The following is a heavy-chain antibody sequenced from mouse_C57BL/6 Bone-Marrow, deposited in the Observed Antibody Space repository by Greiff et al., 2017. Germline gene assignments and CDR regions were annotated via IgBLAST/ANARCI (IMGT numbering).Heavy chain of an antibody. CDR3: ARERKFITTVVAPFAY. V-gene: IGHV1-75*01. CDR2: IFPGSGST. J-gene: IGHJ3*01. D-gene: IGHD1-1*01. Sequence: VKLQESGPELVKPGASVKISCKASGYTFTDYYINWVKQRPGQGLEWIGWIFPGSGSTSYNEKFKGKATLTVDKSSSTAYMLLSSLTSEDSAVYFCARERKFITTVVAPFAYWGQGTLVTVSA. CDR1: GYTFTDYY.